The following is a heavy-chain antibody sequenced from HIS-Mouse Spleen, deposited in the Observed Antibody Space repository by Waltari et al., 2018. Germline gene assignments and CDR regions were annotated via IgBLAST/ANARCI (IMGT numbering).Heavy chain of an antibody. CDR3: ARIQAGKLELPFDY. D-gene: IGHD1-7*01. V-gene: IGHV2-70*15. CDR2: IDWDDDK. Sequence: QVTLRESGPALVKPTQTLTLTCTFSGFSLSTSGMCVSWIRQPPGKALEWLARIDWDDDKYYSTSLKTKVTNSKDTSKNQVVLTMTNMDPVDTATYYCARIQAGKLELPFDYWGQGTLVTVSS. J-gene: IGHJ4*02. CDR1: GFSLSTSGMC.